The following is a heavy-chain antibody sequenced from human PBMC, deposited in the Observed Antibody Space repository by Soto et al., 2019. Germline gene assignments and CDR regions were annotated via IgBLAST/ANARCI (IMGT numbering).Heavy chain of an antibody. CDR1: GFTFSSYA. CDR3: ARNYGDYDYYYYGMDV. Sequence: GGSLRLSCAASGFTFSSYAMHWVRQAPGKGLEWVAVISYDGSNKYYADSVKGRFTISRDNSKNTLYLQMNSLRAEDTAVYYCARNYGDYDYYYYGMDVWGQGTTVTVSS. V-gene: IGHV3-30-3*01. CDR2: ISYDGSNK. D-gene: IGHD4-17*01. J-gene: IGHJ6*02.